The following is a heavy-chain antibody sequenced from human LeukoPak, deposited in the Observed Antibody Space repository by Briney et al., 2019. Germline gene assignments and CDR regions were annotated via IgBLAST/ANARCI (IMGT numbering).Heavy chain of an antibody. CDR3: VKGTEYYYYGMDV. CDR2: ITSKGGST. D-gene: IGHD1-14*01. J-gene: IGHJ6*02. CDR1: GFTFSSYA. Sequence: QTGGSLRLSCSASGFTFSSYAMHWVRQAPGKGLEYVSAITSKGGSTYYADSVKSRFTISRDNSKNTLYLQMSSLKREDTAAYHCVKGTEYYYYGMDVWGQGTTVTVSS. V-gene: IGHV3-64D*06.